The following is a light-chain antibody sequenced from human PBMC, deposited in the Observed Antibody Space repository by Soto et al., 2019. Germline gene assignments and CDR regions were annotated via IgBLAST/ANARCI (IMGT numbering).Light chain of an antibody. J-gene: IGKJ1*01. CDR3: QQSYSTPRT. CDR2: AAS. Sequence: DIQMTQSPSSLSASVGDRVTITCRASQSISSYLNWYQQKPGKAPKLLIYAASSLQSGVPSRFSGSGSGTDFTLTISSMQPEDFANYYCQQSYSTPRTFGQGTKVDXK. V-gene: IGKV1-39*01. CDR1: QSISSY.